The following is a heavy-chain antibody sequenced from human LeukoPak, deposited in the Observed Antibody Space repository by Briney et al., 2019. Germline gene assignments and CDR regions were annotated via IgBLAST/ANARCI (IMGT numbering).Heavy chain of an antibody. J-gene: IGHJ4*02. D-gene: IGHD4-17*01. CDR1: GYTFTDYD. Sequence: GASVKVSCKASGYTFTDYDINWLRQATGQGLEWMGWMKPNSGHTIYAQKFQGRVTMTRDKSKGTAYMELTSLRSDDTAVYYCAADDYGEYAMGYWGQGTLVTVSS. CDR2: MKPNSGHT. CDR3: AADDYGEYAMGY. V-gene: IGHV1-8*01.